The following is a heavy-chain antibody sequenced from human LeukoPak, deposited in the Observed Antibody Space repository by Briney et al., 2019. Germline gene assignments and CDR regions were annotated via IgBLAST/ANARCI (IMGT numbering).Heavy chain of an antibody. CDR1: GFTFSSYA. CDR2: ISGSGGST. CDR3: AKSGSRFLEWLQNPYMDV. V-gene: IGHV3-23*01. J-gene: IGHJ6*03. D-gene: IGHD3-3*01. Sequence: GGSLRLSCAASGFTFSSYAMSWVRQAPGKGLEWVSAISGSGGSTYYADSVKGRFTISRDNSKNTLYLQMNSLRAEDTAVYYCAKSGSRFLEWLQNPYMDVWGKGATVTVSS.